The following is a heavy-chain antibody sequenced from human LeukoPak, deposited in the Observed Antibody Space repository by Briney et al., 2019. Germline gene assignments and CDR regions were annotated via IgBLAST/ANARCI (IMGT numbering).Heavy chain of an antibody. D-gene: IGHD1-26*01. V-gene: IGHV1-24*01. CDR1: GYTPTRLS. CDR2: FDHEDGDT. CDR3: ATTTQSGSYDTLGYYYYMDV. J-gene: IGHJ6*03. Sequence: ASVTLSCTVSGYTPTRLSIHCVLQAPPKGLEGMVGFDHEDGDTIYAQKFQGRVTITEDTSTNKSYLELSTVTSVDTAVYYCATTTQSGSYDTLGYYYYMDVLGKGTKVTVCS.